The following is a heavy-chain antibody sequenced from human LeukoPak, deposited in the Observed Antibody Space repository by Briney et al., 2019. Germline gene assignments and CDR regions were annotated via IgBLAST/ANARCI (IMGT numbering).Heavy chain of an antibody. CDR1: GGTFSSYA. J-gene: IGHJ5*02. V-gene: IGHV1-69*01. CDR2: IIPIFGTA. Sequence: GSSVKVSCKASGGTFSSYAISWARQAPGQGLEWMGGIIPIFGTANYAQKFQGRVTITADESTSTAYMELSSLRSEDTAVYYCARVHKVKTQSAAFDPWGQGTLVTVSS. D-gene: IGHD4-11*01. CDR3: ARVHKVKTQSAAFDP.